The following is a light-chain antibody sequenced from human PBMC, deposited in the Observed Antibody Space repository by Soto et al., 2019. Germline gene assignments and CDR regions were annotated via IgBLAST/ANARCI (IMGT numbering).Light chain of an antibody. V-gene: IGKV3D-15*01. CDR2: GAS. CDR1: QSVSSN. J-gene: IGKJ5*01. Sequence: IVLTQSPVTLSFSPCEIATLSCSSSQSVSSNFLAWYQQKPGQAPRLLIYGASTRATGIPDRFSGSGSGTEFTLTINSLQSEDFAVYYCQQYNNWPITFGQGTRLEIK. CDR3: QQYNNWPIT.